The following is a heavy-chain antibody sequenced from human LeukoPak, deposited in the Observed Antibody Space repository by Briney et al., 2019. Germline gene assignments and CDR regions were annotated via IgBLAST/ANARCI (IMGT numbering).Heavy chain of an antibody. D-gene: IGHD1-26*01. Sequence: SETLSLTCAVYGGSFSGYYWSWIRQPPGKGLEWIGYIYHSGSTYYNPSLKSRVTISVDRSKNQFSLKLSSVTAADTAVYYCASSGPYYWYFDLWGRGTLVTVSS. V-gene: IGHV4-34*01. J-gene: IGHJ2*01. CDR1: GGSFSGYY. CDR2: IYHSGST. CDR3: ASSGPYYWYFDL.